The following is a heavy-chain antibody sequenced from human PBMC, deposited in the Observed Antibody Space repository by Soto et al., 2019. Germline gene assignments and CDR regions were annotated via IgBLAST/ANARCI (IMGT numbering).Heavy chain of an antibody. V-gene: IGHV1-3*01. CDR2: INAGNGNT. CDR1: GYTFTSYA. Sequence: ASVKVCWKACGYTFTSYAMYWVRQSPGQRLEWMGWINAGNGNTKYSQKFQGRVTITRDTSASTAYMELSSLRSEDTAVYYCASSYSNYALIDYYYYGMDVWGQGTTVTVSS. D-gene: IGHD4-4*01. J-gene: IGHJ6*02. CDR3: ASSYSNYALIDYYYYGMDV.